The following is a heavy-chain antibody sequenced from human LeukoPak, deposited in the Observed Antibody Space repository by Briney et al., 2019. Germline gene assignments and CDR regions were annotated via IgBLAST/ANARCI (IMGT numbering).Heavy chain of an antibody. Sequence: ASVTVSCKASGYTFTGYYMHWVRQDPGQGLEWMGWINPNSGGTNYAQKFQGRVTMTRDTSISTAYMELSRLRSDDTAVYYCARVSVKAVAGTGTPFDYWGQGTLVTVSS. J-gene: IGHJ4*02. CDR2: INPNSGGT. CDR1: GYTFTGYY. D-gene: IGHD6-19*01. V-gene: IGHV1-2*02. CDR3: ARVSVKAVAGTGTPFDY.